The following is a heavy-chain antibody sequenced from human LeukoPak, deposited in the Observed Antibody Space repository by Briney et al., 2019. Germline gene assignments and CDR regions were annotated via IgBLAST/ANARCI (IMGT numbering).Heavy chain of an antibody. CDR1: GFSVSSNY. CDR3: ARGYFGVGTGWFDP. V-gene: IGHV3-53*01. D-gene: IGHD3-3*01. Sequence: GGSLRLSCAASGFSVSSNYMSWVRQAPGKGLEWVSVIYSGGSTYYADSVKGRFTISRDNSKNTLYLQMNSLRAEDTAVYYCARGYFGVGTGWFDPWGQGTLVTVSS. CDR2: IYSGGST. J-gene: IGHJ5*02.